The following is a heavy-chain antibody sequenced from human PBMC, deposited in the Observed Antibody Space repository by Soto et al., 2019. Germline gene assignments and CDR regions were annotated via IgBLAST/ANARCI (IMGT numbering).Heavy chain of an antibody. CDR2: IYGSAAKI. CDR3: AKVSEPDGLWDIDL. D-gene: IGHD3-16*01. Sequence: EVQLLESGGDLVRPGGSLRLSCAGSGFAFDQYTINWVRQAPGRGLEWVSGIYGSAAKIFYADSVKGRFTISRDNSRNTVYLQMNNLRDDDSAVYYCAKVSEPDGLWDIDLWGQGTRVTVSS. V-gene: IGHV3-23*01. J-gene: IGHJ4*01. CDR1: GFAFDQYT.